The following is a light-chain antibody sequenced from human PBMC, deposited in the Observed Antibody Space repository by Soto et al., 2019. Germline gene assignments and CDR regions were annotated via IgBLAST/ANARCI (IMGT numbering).Light chain of an antibody. J-gene: IGKJ1*01. CDR3: QQYGRSRT. CDR2: GAS. V-gene: IGKV3-20*01. Sequence: IVLTQCPGTLSLSPGERATLSCRASQSVSSSYLAWYQQKPGQAPRLLIYGASSRATGIPDRFSGSGSGTDFTLTISRLEPEDFAVYYCQQYGRSRTFGQGTKVDIK. CDR1: QSVSSSY.